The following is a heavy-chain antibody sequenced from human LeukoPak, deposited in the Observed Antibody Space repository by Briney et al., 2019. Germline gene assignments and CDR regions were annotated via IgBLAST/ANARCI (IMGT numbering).Heavy chain of an antibody. J-gene: IGHJ3*02. D-gene: IGHD4-11*01. CDR1: GFTFSDYY. CDR2: NRNKVKSYTT. CDR3: ARVMTTVNAFDI. V-gene: IGHV3-72*01. Sequence: PGGSLRLSCAASGFTFSDYYIDWVRQAPGKGLGWVGRNRNKVKSYTTEYAASVKGRFIISRDVSKNSLYLQMNSLKTEDTAVYYCARVMTTVNAFDIWSQGTMVIVSA.